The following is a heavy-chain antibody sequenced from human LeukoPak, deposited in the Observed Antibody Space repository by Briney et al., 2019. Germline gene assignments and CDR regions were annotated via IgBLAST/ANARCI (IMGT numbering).Heavy chain of an antibody. Sequence: GGSLRLSCVASGVTLSNYAMSWARQAPGKGLEWVSGISSSGSGGNTYYADSVKGRFTISRDSSRNTLFLHMNTLRAEDTAIYYCAKAGFLEWLPPSGYNWFDPWGQGTLVTVSS. CDR1: GVTLSNYA. CDR3: AKAGFLEWLPPSGYNWFDP. V-gene: IGHV3-23*01. J-gene: IGHJ5*02. CDR2: ISSSGSGGNT. D-gene: IGHD3-3*01.